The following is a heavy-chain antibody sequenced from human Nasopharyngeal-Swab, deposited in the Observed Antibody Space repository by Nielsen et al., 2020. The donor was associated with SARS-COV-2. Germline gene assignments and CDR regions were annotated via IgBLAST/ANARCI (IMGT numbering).Heavy chain of an antibody. D-gene: IGHD3-22*01. J-gene: IGHJ3*02. CDR3: ARGGGYYYDSSGSIDAFDI. Sequence: GASLKISCAASGFTFSSYDMHWVRQATGKGLEWVSAIGTAGDTYYPGSVKGRFTISRENAKNSLYLQMNSLRAGDTAVYYCARGGGYYYDSSGSIDAFDIWGQGTMVTVSS. CDR1: GFTFSSYD. V-gene: IGHV3-13*01. CDR2: IGTAGDT.